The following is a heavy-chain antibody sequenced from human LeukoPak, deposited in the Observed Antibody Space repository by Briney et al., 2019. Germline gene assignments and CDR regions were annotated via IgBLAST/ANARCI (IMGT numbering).Heavy chain of an antibody. CDR3: ARPSRQPTVTTLHSPYYCYYYMDV. CDR1: GFTVSSNY. Sequence: GGSLRLSCAASGFTVSSNYMSWARQAPGKGLEWGSVIDSGGSTYYADSVKGRFTISRDNSKNTLYLQMNSLRAEDPAVYYCARPSRQPTVTTLHSPYYCYYYMDVWGKGTTVTVSS. J-gene: IGHJ6*03. CDR2: IDSGGST. V-gene: IGHV3-53*01. D-gene: IGHD4-11*01.